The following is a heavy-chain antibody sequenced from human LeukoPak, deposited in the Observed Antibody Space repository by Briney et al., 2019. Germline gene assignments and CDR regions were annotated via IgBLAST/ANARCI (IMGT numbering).Heavy chain of an antibody. Sequence: SETLSLTCTVSGGSISSYYWSWIRQPAGKGLEWIGRVYSTGSTNYNPSLKSRVTMSVDKSKNQLSLKLTSATAADTAVYYCTTDQDFYFDYWGQGTLVTVSS. V-gene: IGHV4-4*07. CDR3: TTDQDFYFDY. J-gene: IGHJ4*02. CDR2: VYSTGST. CDR1: GGSISSYY. D-gene: IGHD3/OR15-3a*01.